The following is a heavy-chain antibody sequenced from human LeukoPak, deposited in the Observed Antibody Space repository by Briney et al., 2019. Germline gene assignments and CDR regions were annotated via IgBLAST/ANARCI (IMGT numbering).Heavy chain of an antibody. CDR2: ISRNGART. Sequence: GGSLRLSCAASGFTFSNYAMSWVRQAPGKGIEYVSAISRNGARTYYANSVKGRFTISRDNSKNSLYLQMGSLRAEDMAVYYCARDARYCSSTSSYEAALHYYYYMFVWGKGTTFTVSS. V-gene: IGHV3-64*01. D-gene: IGHD2-2*01. CDR1: GFTFSNYA. CDR3: ARDARYCSSTSSYEAALHYYYYMFV. J-gene: IGHJ6*03.